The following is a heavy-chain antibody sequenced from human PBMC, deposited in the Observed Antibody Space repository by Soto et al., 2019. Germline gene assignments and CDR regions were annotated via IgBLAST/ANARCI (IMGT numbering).Heavy chain of an antibody. Sequence: ASVKVSCKASGYTFTGYYMHWVRQAPGQGLEWMGWINPNSGGTNYAQKFQGWVTMTRDTSISTAYMELSRLRSDDTAVYYCARDWVIVVTLKKRPNYYYYGMDVWGQGTTVTVSS. D-gene: IGHD5-12*01. J-gene: IGHJ6*02. CDR1: GYTFTGYY. CDR3: ARDWVIVVTLKKRPNYYYYGMDV. V-gene: IGHV1-2*04. CDR2: INPNSGGT.